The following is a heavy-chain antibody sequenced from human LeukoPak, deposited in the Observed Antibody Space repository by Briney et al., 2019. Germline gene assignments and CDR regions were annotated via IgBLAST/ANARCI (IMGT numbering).Heavy chain of an antibody. V-gene: IGHV3-23*01. CDR2: ISGSGGST. Sequence: PGGSLRLSCAASGFTFSSYGMSWVRQAPGKGLEWVSAISGSGGSTYYADSVKGRFTISRDNSKNSLYLQMNSLRAEDTAVYYCARVHRDYYYMDVWGKGSTVTVSS. CDR1: GFTFSSYG. D-gene: IGHD1-14*01. J-gene: IGHJ6*03. CDR3: ARVHRDYYYMDV.